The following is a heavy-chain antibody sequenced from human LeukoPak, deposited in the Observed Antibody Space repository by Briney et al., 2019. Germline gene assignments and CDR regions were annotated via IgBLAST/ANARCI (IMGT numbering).Heavy chain of an antibody. D-gene: IGHD3-9*01. CDR2: IYHSGST. J-gene: IGHJ4*02. CDR1: GGSISSSNW. V-gene: IGHV4-4*02. Sequence: SGTLSLTCAVSGGSISSSNWWSWVRQPPGKGLEWIGEIYHSGSTNYNPSLKSRVTISVDTSKNQFSLKLSSVTAADTAVYYCARQYYDILTGYFQDPGDYFDYWGQGTLVTVSS. CDR3: ARQYYDILTGYFQDPGDYFDY.